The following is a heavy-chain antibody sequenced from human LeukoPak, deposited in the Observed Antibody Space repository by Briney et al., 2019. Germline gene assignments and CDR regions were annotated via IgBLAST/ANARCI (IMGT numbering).Heavy chain of an antibody. J-gene: IGHJ3*02. CDR3: ARGAPSPYCGGDCYLGHNDAFDI. D-gene: IGHD2-21*02. CDR2: IYSGGST. V-gene: IGHV3-53*01. Sequence: GGSLRLSCAASGFTVSSNYMSWVRQAPGKGLEWVSVIYSGGSTYYADSVKGRFTISRDNSKNTLYLQMNSLRAEDTAVYYCARGAPSPYCGGDCYLGHNDAFDIWGQGTMVTVSS. CDR1: GFTVSSNY.